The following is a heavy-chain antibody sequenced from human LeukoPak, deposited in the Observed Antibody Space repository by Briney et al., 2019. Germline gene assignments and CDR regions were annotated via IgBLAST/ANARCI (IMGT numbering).Heavy chain of an antibody. CDR2: IRKKGYGETT. D-gene: IGHD4-17*01. V-gene: IGHV3-49*03. J-gene: IGHJ4*02. Sequence: GGSLRLSCTASGFTFGDDAWSWFRQAPGKGLEWICFIRKKGYGETTDYVASVRGRFTISRDDAKSIAYLQMNSLKTEDTALYYCSRGLHDYGDSNYYFDQWGRGTLVTVSS. CDR1: GFTFGDDA. CDR3: SRGLHDYGDSNYYFDQ.